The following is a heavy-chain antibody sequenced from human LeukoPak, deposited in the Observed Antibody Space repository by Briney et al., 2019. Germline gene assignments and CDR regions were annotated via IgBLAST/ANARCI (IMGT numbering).Heavy chain of an antibody. V-gene: IGHV4-59*08. CDR1: GGSISSYY. Sequence: SETLSLTCTVSGGSISSYYWSWIRQPPGKGLEWIGYIYCSGSTNYNPSLKSRVPISVDTSKNQFSLKLSSVTAADTAVDYCAGGGYYGSGSYYFNYWGQGTLVTVSS. D-gene: IGHD3-10*01. J-gene: IGHJ4*02. CDR2: IYCSGST. CDR3: AGGGYYGSGSYYFNY.